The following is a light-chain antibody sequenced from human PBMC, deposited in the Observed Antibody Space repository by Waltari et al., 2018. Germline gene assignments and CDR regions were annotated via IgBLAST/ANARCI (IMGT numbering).Light chain of an antibody. J-gene: IGLJ2*01. Sequence: FMLTQPHSVSESPGKTVTISCTRSSGNIATNYVQWSQQRPGSAPTKVIYEDNQRPSVFPDRFSGSIDSSSNSASLIISGLKAEDEADYYCQSFDSSHVVFGGGTKLTVL. CDR1: SGNIATNY. CDR2: EDN. CDR3: QSFDSSHVV. V-gene: IGLV6-57*03.